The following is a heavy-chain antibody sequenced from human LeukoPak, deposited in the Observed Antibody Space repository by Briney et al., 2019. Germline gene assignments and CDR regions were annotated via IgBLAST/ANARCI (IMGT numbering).Heavy chain of an antibody. CDR1: GDSVSSNSAA. CDR2: TYYRSKWYN. V-gene: IGHV6-1*01. Sequence: SQTLSLTCAISGDSVSSNSAAWNWIRQSPSRGLEWLGRTYYRSKWYNDYAVSVKSRITINPDTSKNQFSLQLNSATPEDTAVYYCARDKHIVVVPAAYYYYGMDVWGQGTTVTVSS. J-gene: IGHJ6*02. CDR3: ARDKHIVVVPAAYYYYGMDV. D-gene: IGHD2-2*01.